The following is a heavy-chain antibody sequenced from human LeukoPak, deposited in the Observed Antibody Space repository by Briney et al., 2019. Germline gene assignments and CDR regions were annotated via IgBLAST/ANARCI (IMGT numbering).Heavy chain of an antibody. CDR2: ISSSGSTI. CDR1: GFTFSSYE. J-gene: IGHJ4*02. CDR3: ARDPTTVVTLLSDY. V-gene: IGHV3-48*03. Sequence: GGSLRLSCAASGFTFSSYEMNWVRQAPGKGLEWVSYISSSGSTIYYADSVKGRFTISRDNAKNSLYLQMNSLRAEDTAVYYCARDPTTVVTLLSDYWGQGTLVTVSS. D-gene: IGHD4-23*01.